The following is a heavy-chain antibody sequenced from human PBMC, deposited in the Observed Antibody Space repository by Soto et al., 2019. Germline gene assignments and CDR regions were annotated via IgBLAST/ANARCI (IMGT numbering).Heavy chain of an antibody. Sequence: SPTLSLTCAISGDCVSSNSAASNWIRQSPSRGLEWLGRTYYRSKWYNDYAVSVKSRIPQNPDTSKNQFSLQLNSVTPEDTAAYYCARAHYYGSGSYYGWFDPWGQGTLVTVSS. D-gene: IGHD3-10*01. V-gene: IGHV6-1*01. CDR3: ARAHYYGSGSYYGWFDP. CDR2: TYYRSKWYN. J-gene: IGHJ5*02. CDR1: GDCVSSNSAA.